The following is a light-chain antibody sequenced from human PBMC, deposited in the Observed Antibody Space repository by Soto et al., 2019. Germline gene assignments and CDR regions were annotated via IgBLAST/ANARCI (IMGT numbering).Light chain of an antibody. CDR2: DAS. V-gene: IGKV3-11*01. CDR3: QQRSNWPPEIT. CDR1: QSISIY. Sequence: EIVLTQSPGTLSLSPGERATLSCRACQSISIYLAWYQQKPGQAPRLLIYDASNRATGIPARFSGSGSGTDFTLTISSLEPEDFAVYYCQQRSNWPPEITFGQGNDWR. J-gene: IGKJ5*01.